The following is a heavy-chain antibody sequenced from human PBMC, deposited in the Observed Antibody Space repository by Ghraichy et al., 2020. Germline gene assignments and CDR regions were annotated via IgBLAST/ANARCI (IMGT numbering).Heavy chain of an antibody. J-gene: IGHJ1*01. D-gene: IGHD6-13*01. Sequence: GGSLRHSCAASGFTFSSYAMSWVRQAPGKGLEWVSAISGRGGSTYYADSVKGRFTISRDTSKNTLYLQMNSLRAEDTAVYYCAKPKGRGRSWYSSAEYFQHWGPGTLVTVSS. CDR1: GFTFSSYA. CDR2: ISGRGGST. CDR3: AKPKGRGRSWYSSAEYFQH. V-gene: IGHV3-23*01.